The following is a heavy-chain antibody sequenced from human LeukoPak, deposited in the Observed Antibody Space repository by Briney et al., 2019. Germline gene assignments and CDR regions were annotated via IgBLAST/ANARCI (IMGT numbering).Heavy chain of an antibody. CDR2: IKQDGREK. V-gene: IGHV3-7*01. Sequence: GGSLRLSCAASRFTFSTYWMSWVRQAPGKGLEWVANIKQDGREKYYVDSVKGRFTISRDNAKNSLYLQMNSLRAEDTAGYYCATTNPFSGWHYYFDYWGQGTLVTVSS. CDR1: RFTFSTYW. D-gene: IGHD1/OR15-1a*01. CDR3: ATTNPFSGWHYYFDY. J-gene: IGHJ4*02.